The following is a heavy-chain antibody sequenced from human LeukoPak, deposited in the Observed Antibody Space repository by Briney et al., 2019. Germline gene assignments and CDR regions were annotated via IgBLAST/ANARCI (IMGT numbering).Heavy chain of an antibody. J-gene: IGHJ6*03. Sequence: SETLSLTCSVYGVSYSGYYWSWIRPPPGKGLEWIGELNDSGSTNYNPSLKSRVTISVDTTKHQFSLKLSSVTAADTAVYYCASGRSSSWYYYYYMDVWGKGTTVTVSS. CDR1: GVSYSGYY. CDR3: ASGRSSSWYYYYYMDV. D-gene: IGHD6-13*01. CDR2: LNDSGST. V-gene: IGHV4-34*01.